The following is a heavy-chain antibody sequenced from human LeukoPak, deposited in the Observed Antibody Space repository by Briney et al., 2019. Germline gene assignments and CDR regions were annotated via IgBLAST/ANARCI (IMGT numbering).Heavy chain of an antibody. CDR1: GFTFSSYG. CDR2: IWYDGSNK. V-gene: IGHV3-33*01. CDR3: ARDGGVSGDRSYFES. J-gene: IGHJ4*02. D-gene: IGHD3-16*01. Sequence: PGGSLRLSCAASGFTFSSYGMHWVRQAPGKGLEWVAVIWYDGSNKYYADSVKGRFTISRDNSRNTLSLQMNSLRTEDTAVYYCARDGGVSGDRSYFESWGQGTLVTVSS.